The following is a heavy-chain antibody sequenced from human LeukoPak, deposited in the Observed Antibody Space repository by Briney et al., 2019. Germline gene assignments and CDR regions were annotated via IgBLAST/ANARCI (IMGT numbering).Heavy chain of an antibody. D-gene: IGHD6-13*01. V-gene: IGHV3-74*01. Sequence: GGSLRLSCAASGFTFSSYLMHWVRQAPGKGLVWVSRIKSDGTSTSYADSVKGRFTVSRDIAKNTLFLQMNSLRAEDTAVYYCAVRYSGSWYLFDYWGQGTLVTVSS. CDR1: GFTFSSYL. J-gene: IGHJ4*02. CDR3: AVRYSGSWYLFDY. CDR2: IKSDGTST.